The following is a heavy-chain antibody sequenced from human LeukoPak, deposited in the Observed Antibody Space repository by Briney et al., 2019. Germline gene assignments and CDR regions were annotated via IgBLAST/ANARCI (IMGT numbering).Heavy chain of an antibody. V-gene: IGHV3-13*04. J-gene: IGHJ6*02. CDR3: ARGDCSGGSCSSMDV. CDR2: INPAGDT. CDR1: GSTFSTYD. D-gene: IGHD2-15*01. Sequence: GGSLRLSCAASGSTFSTYDMHWVRQATGKGLEWVSGINPAGDTYYPGSVKGRFTISREDAKNSFYLQMNSLRVGDTAVYYCARGDCSGGSCSSMDVWGQGTTVTVSS.